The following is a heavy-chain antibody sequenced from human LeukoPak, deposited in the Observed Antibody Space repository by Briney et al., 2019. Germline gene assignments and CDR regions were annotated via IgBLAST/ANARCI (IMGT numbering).Heavy chain of an antibody. CDR1: GYTFTSYD. D-gene: IGHD1-26*01. V-gene: IGHV1-8*03. CDR3: ARRMVGATRGSRRDAFDI. Sequence: ASVKVSCKASGYTFTSYDINWVRQATGQGLEWMGWMNPNSGNTGYAQKFQGRVTITRNTSISTAYMELGSLRSEDTAVYYCARRMVGATRGSRRDAFDIWGQGTMVTVSS. J-gene: IGHJ3*02. CDR2: MNPNSGNT.